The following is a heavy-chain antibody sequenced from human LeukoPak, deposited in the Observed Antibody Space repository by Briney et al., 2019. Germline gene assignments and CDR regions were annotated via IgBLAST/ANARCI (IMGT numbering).Heavy chain of an antibody. CDR1: GFTFSTYA. CDR3: AKISSSAESNFDY. CDR2: IWPDGSKK. Sequence: GGSLRLSCAASGFTFSTYAMHWVRQAPGKGLEWVAFIWPDGSKKYYADSVKGRFAISRENSKDTVYLQMNDLRPEDTALYFCAKISSSAESNFDYWGQGTLLTVSS. V-gene: IGHV3-30*02. J-gene: IGHJ4*02. D-gene: IGHD6-25*01.